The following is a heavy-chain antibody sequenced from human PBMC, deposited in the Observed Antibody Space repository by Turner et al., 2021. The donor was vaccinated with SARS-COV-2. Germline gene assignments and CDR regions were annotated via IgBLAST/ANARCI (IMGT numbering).Heavy chain of an antibody. CDR1: GYTSTGYY. Sequence: QVQLLQSGAEAKKGGASVKVSWKASGYTSTGYYMSWVRQSAGQGLGWGGWIDPNSGGTNSAQKFQGRVTMTMDTSSSTAYMELSRQRSDDTAGYYCAVEFIAVAGTVDYWGQGTLVTVSS. CDR2: IDPNSGGT. V-gene: IGHV1-2*02. J-gene: IGHJ4*02. D-gene: IGHD6-19*01. CDR3: AVEFIAVAGTVDY.